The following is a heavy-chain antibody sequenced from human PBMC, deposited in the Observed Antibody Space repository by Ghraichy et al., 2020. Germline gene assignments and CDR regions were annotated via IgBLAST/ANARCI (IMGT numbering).Heavy chain of an antibody. J-gene: IGHJ6*02. D-gene: IGHD3-3*01. CDR3: ARVNAFWSVYFHYGMDV. V-gene: IGHV3-7*01. CDR1: GFTFSNYW. Sequence: GGSLRLSCAGSGFTFSNYWMSWVRQAPGKVPEWVANIEQDGSEKYYVDSVRGRFTISRDNANNSLYLQMNSLRAEDTAVYYCARVNAFWSVYFHYGMDVWGQGTTVTVSS. CDR2: IEQDGSEK.